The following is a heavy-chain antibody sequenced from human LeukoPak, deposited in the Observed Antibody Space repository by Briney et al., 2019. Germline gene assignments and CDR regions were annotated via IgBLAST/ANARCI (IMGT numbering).Heavy chain of an antibody. CDR3: ARDPWGY. Sequence: SGRSLRLSCAASGFTFSSYGMHWVRQAPGKGLEWVAVIWYDGSNKYYADSVKGRFTISRDNSKNTLSLQMNSLRIEDTAIYYCARDPWGYWGQGTLVTVSS. V-gene: IGHV3-33*01. D-gene: IGHD3-16*01. CDR1: GFTFSSYG. J-gene: IGHJ4*02. CDR2: IWYDGSNK.